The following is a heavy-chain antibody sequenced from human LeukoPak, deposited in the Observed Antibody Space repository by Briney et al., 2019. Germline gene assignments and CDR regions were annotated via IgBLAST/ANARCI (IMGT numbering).Heavy chain of an antibody. V-gene: IGHV4-34*01. J-gene: IGHJ4*02. Sequence: NPSETLSLTCAVYGGSFSGYHWSWIRQPPGKGLEWIGEINHSGSTNYNPSLKSRVTISVDTSKNQFSLKLSSVTAADTAVYYCARGPRGIYHYWGQGTLVTVSS. D-gene: IGHD6-13*01. CDR3: ARGPRGIYHY. CDR1: GGSFSGYH. CDR2: INHSGST.